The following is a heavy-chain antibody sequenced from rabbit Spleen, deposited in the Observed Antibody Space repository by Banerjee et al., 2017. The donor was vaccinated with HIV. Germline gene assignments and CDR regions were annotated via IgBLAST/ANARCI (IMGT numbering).Heavy chain of an antibody. D-gene: IGHD1-1*01. CDR2: INMVTGKS. CDR1: GFTLSSYYM. Sequence: QEQLKESGGGLVQPGGSLKLSCKASGFTLSSYYMNWVRQAPGKGLEWIACINMVTGKSVYASWAKGRFTISKTSSTTVTLQMTSLTAADTATYFCARDTSSSFSSYGMDLWGPGTLVTVS. J-gene: IGHJ6*01. CDR3: ARDTSSSFSSYGMDL. V-gene: IGHV1S45*01.